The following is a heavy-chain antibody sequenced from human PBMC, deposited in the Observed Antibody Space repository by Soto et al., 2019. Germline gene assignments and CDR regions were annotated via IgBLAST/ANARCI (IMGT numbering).Heavy chain of an antibody. D-gene: IGHD1-7*01. J-gene: IGHJ6*02. Sequence: ASVKVSCKASGYTFTSYDINWVRQATGQGLEWMGWMNPNSGNTGYAQKFQGRVTMTRNTSISTAYMELSSLRSEDTAVYYCARGRYNWNYRELPGTDVWGQGTTVTVSS. CDR3: ARGRYNWNYRELPGTDV. CDR1: GYTFTSYD. V-gene: IGHV1-8*01. CDR2: MNPNSGNT.